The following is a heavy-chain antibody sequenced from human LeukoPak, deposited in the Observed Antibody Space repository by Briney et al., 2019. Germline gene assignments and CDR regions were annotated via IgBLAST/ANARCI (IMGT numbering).Heavy chain of an antibody. J-gene: IGHJ4*02. CDR2: ISASGGST. CDR1: GFTFSTYA. V-gene: IGHV3-23*01. D-gene: IGHD5-12*01. CDR3: AKLRGATINAWYFDY. Sequence: PGGSLRLSCAASGFTFSTYAMSWVRQAPGKGLEWVSTISASGGSTYYADSVKGRFTISRDNSKNTLYLQMNSLRAEDTGVYYCAKLRGATINAWYFDYWGQGTLVTVSS.